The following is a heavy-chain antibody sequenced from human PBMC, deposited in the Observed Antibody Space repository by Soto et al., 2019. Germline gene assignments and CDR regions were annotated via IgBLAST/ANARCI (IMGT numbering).Heavy chain of an antibody. CDR2: IYYNGST. Sequence: PSETLSLTCTVSGGSIRGHYWSWIRQPPGKGLEWTGYIYYNGSTKYNPSLKSRVTISLDTSKSQFSLKLSSVTAADTAMFYCARGKEDYYFGMDFRLQRTTVTVSS. CDR1: GGSIRGHY. J-gene: IGHJ6*02. V-gene: IGHV4-59*11. CDR3: ARGKEDYYFGMDF.